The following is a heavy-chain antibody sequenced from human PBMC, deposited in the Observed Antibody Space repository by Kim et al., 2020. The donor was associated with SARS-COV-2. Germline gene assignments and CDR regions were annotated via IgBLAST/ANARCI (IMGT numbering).Heavy chain of an antibody. CDR3: AKVRVKYYDILTGYSLGVDYYGMDV. D-gene: IGHD3-9*01. CDR1: GFTFSSYG. V-gene: IGHV3-30*18. J-gene: IGHJ6*02. Sequence: GGSLRLSCAASGFTFSSYGMHWVRQAPGKGLEWVAVISYDGSNKYYADSVKGGFTISRDNSKNTLYLQMNSLRAEDTAVYYCAKVRVKYYDILTGYSLGVDYYGMDVWGQGTTVTVSS. CDR2: ISYDGSNK.